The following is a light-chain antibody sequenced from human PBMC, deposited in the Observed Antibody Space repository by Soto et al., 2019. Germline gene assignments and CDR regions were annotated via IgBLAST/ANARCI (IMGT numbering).Light chain of an antibody. CDR2: DAS. CDR1: QSISTS. CDR3: QQRSHWPLT. J-gene: IGKJ4*02. V-gene: IGKV3-11*01. Sequence: EIVLTQSPVTLSVSKGDRATLPCRASQSISTSLGWYQQKPGQAPRLLIYDASNRATGIPARFSGSGSGTDFTLTISRLEPEDSAVYFCQQRSHWPLTFGGGTKV.